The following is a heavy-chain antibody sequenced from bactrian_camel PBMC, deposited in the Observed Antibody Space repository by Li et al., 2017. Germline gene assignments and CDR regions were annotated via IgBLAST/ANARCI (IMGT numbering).Heavy chain of an antibody. CDR3: AAAEYLGEQSRQSCLIYKKAEEYNS. D-gene: IGHD1*01. CDR2: IDSRGTT. V-gene: IGHV3S61*01. J-gene: IGHJ6*01. CDR1: GLVYPFWS. Sequence: HVQLVESGGGSVQAGGSLTLFCAASGLVYPFWSMAWFRQAPGKEREGVARIDSRGTTEYVDSVKGRFTVFKGNAGKTLYLQMNSLRPEDTAMYYCAAAEYLGEQSRQSCLIYKKAEEYNSWGQGTQVTVS.